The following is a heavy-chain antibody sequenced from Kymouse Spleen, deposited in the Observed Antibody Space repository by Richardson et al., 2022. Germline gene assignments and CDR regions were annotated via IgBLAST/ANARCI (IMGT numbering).Heavy chain of an antibody. CDR1: GGSISSSSYY. J-gene: IGHJ6*02. CDR3: AGSRVLDYYYGMDV. V-gene: IGHV4-39*01. D-gene: IGHD3-10*01. Sequence: QLQLQESGPGLVKPSETLSLTCTVSGGSISSSSYYWGWIRQPPGKGLEWIGSIYYSGSTYYNPSLKSRVTISVDTSKNQFSLKLSSVTAADTAVYYCAGSRVLDYYYGMDVWGQGTTVTVSS. CDR2: IYYSGST.